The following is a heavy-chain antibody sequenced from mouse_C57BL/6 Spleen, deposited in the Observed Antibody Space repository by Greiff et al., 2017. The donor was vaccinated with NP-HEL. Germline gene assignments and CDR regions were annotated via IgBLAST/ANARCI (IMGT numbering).Heavy chain of an antibody. CDR1: GYTFTSYW. Sequence: QVQLQQPGAELVKPGASVKLSCKASGYTFTSYWMHWVKQRPGQGLEWIGMIHPNSGSTNYNEKFKSKATLTVDKSSSTAYMQLSSLTSEDSAVYYCARRHYSKGGYAMDYWGQGTSVTVSS. V-gene: IGHV1-64*01. CDR2: IHPNSGST. D-gene: IGHD2-5*01. J-gene: IGHJ4*01. CDR3: ARRHYSKGGYAMDY.